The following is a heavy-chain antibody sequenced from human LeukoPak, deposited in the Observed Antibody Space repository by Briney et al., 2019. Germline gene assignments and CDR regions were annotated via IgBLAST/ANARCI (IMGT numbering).Heavy chain of an antibody. CDR3: ARGYSGSNNGMDV. Sequence: SETLSLTCTVSGGSISSYYWSWIRQPPGKGLEWIGYIYYSGSTNYNPSLKSRVTISVDTSKNQFPLKLSSVTAADTAVYYCARGYSGSNNGMDVWGQGTTVTVAS. D-gene: IGHD5-12*01. CDR1: GGSISSYY. J-gene: IGHJ6*02. V-gene: IGHV4-59*01. CDR2: IYYSGST.